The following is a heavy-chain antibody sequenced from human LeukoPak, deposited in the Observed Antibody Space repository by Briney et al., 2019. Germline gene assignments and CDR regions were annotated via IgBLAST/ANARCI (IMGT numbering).Heavy chain of an antibody. Sequence: SETLSLTCAVYGGSFSGYYWSWIRQPPGKGLEWIGEINHSGSTNYNPSLKSRVTISVDTSKNQFSLKLGSVTAADTAVYYCAGGIAVAGAPFDYWGQGTLVTVSS. CDR1: GGSFSGYY. V-gene: IGHV4-34*01. CDR3: AGGIAVAGAPFDY. CDR2: INHSGST. D-gene: IGHD6-19*01. J-gene: IGHJ4*02.